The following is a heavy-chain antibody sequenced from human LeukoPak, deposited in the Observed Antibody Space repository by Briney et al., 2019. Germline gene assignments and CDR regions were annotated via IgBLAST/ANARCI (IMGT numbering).Heavy chain of an antibody. V-gene: IGHV4-38-2*02. CDR3: ARDRAVADNNWFDP. J-gene: IGHJ5*02. Sequence: SETLSLTCTVSGYSISSGYYWTWIRQPAGKGLEWIGRIYNSGSTKYNPSLESRVTMSADTSKNQFYLSLNSVTAADTAVYYCARDRAVADNNWFDPWGQGTLVIVSS. CDR1: GYSISSGYY. D-gene: IGHD6-19*01. CDR2: IYNSGST.